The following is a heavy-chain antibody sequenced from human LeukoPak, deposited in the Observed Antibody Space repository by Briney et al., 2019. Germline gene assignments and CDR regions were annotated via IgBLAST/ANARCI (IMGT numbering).Heavy chain of an antibody. V-gene: IGHV3-48*03. Sequence: PGGSLRLSCAASGFTFSSYEMNWVRQAPGKGLEWVSYISSSGSTIYYADSVKGRFTISRDNAKNSLYLQVISLRAEDTAVYYCARDLRFLEWSRAFDIWGQGTMVTVSS. D-gene: IGHD3-3*01. CDR1: GFTFSSYE. CDR3: ARDLRFLEWSRAFDI. J-gene: IGHJ3*02. CDR2: ISSSGSTI.